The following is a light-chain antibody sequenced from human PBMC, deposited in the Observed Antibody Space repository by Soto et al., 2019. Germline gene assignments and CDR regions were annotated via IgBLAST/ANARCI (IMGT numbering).Light chain of an antibody. V-gene: IGKV3-15*01. CDR3: QQYNNWPRT. J-gene: IGKJ1*01. CDR1: QSVGSN. Sequence: ILMTHSPATLSVSPGQRATLSCRASQSVGSNLAWYQQKPGQAPRLLIHGTSTRDTGIPARFSGSGSGTEFTLTISSLQSEDFAVYYCQQYNNWPRTFGQGTKVDIK. CDR2: GTS.